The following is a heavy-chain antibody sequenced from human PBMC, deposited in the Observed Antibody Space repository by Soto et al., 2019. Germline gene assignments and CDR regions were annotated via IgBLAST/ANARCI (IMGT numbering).Heavy chain of an antibody. CDR1: GWSFSAYY. CDR3: ASNTVTPVDAMDV. V-gene: IGHV4-34*01. Sequence: QVQIQQWGAGLLRPSETLSLTCGVSGWSFSAYYWTWVRQSPGKGLEWIAEISHRGDTTYNPSLRSRVTSSVDTSRNHFFLRLKSVTAADTAVYYCASNTVTPVDAMDVWGQGTTVTVS. CDR2: ISHRGDT. D-gene: IGHD4-17*01. J-gene: IGHJ6*02.